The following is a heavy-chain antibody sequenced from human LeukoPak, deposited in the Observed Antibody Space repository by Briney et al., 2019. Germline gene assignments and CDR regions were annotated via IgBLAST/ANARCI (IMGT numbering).Heavy chain of an antibody. CDR2: IYSGGST. D-gene: IGHD1-26*01. CDR3: ARRGVWNSGSYYFDY. CDR1: GFTFGSYG. V-gene: IGHV3-66*01. Sequence: GGSLRLSCAASGFTFGSYGMAWVRQAPGKGLEWVSVIYSGGSTYYADSVKGRFTISRDNSKNTLYLQMNSLRAEDTAVYYCARRGVWNSGSYYFDYWGQGTLVTVSS. J-gene: IGHJ4*02.